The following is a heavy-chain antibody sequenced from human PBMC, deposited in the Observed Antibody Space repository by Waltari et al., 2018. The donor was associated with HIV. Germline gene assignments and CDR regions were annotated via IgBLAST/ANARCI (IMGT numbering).Heavy chain of an antibody. V-gene: IGHV7-4-1*02. J-gene: IGHJ4*02. CDR1: GYTFTSNS. CDR2: INTNTGSP. D-gene: IGHD3-16*01. CDR3: ARDGGRSRAFDS. Sequence: QVQLFQSESELKKPGASVKVSCKASGYTFTSNSINWVRQAPGQGLEWMGWINTNTGSPMYAQGFTGRFVFSLDTSVSTAFLQISALKADDTAVYFCARDGGRSRAFDSWGQGTLVTVSS.